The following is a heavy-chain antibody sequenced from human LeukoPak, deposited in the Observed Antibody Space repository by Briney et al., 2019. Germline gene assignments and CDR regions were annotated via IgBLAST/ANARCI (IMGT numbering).Heavy chain of an antibody. Sequence: PGGSLRLSCAASGFTFSSYGMHWVRQAPGKGLEWVAFIRYDGSNKYYADSVKGRFTISRDNAKNSLYLQMNSLRAEDTAVYYCARETYSSGYYSDYWGQGTLVTVSS. V-gene: IGHV3-30*02. CDR3: ARETYSSGYYSDY. D-gene: IGHD3-22*01. CDR2: IRYDGSNK. J-gene: IGHJ4*02. CDR1: GFTFSSYG.